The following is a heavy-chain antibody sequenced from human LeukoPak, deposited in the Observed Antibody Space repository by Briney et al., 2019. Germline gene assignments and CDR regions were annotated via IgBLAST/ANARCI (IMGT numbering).Heavy chain of an antibody. V-gene: IGHV4-34*01. J-gene: IGHJ5*02. CDR1: GGSFSGYY. CDR2: INHSGST. CDR3: ARHWGFGELNNWFDP. Sequence: SETLSLTCAVYGGSFSGYYRSWIRQPPGKGLEWIGEINHSGSTNYNPSLKSRVTISVDTSKNQFSLKLSSVTAADTAVYYCARHWGFGELNNWFDPWGQGTLVTVSS. D-gene: IGHD3-10*01.